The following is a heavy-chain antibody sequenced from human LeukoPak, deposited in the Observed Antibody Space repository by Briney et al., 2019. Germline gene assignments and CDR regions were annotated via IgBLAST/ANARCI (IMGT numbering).Heavy chain of an antibody. CDR1: RFTFDDYA. Sequence: AGGSLRLSCAASRFTFDDYAMHWVRQAPGKGLEWVSGISWNSGSIGYADSVKGRFTISRDNAKNSLYLQMNSLRAEDTALYYCAKSSRICSSTSCYSGWFDPWGQGTLVTVSS. V-gene: IGHV3-9*01. CDR3: AKSSRICSSTSCYSGWFDP. CDR2: ISWNSGSI. D-gene: IGHD2-2*01. J-gene: IGHJ5*02.